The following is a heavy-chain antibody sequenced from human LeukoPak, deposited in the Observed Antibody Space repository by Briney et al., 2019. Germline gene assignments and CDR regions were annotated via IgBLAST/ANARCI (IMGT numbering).Heavy chain of an antibody. CDR3: ARASAAGTSRY. CDR2: IYTSGST. D-gene: IGHD6-13*01. V-gene: IGHV4-61*02. Sequence: SETLSLTCTVSGGSISSGSYYWSWIRQPAGNGLEWIGRIYTSGSTNYNPSLKSRVTISVDTSKNQFSLKLSSVTAADTAVYYCARASAAGTSRYWGQGTLVTVSS. CDR1: GGSISSGSYY. J-gene: IGHJ4*02.